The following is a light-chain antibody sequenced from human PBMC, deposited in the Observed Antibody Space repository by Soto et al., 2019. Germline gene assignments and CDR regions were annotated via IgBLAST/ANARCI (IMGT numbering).Light chain of an antibody. CDR3: QSSDTALVV. V-gene: IGLV6-57*04. CDR2: EDK. J-gene: IGLJ2*01. CDR1: SGSIASRF. Sequence: NFMLTQPHSVSESPGKTVTISCTRNSGSIASRFVQWYQQRPGSAPTPVIYEDKQRPSGVPDWFSGSIDSSSNSDSLTISGLTAEDAADYYCQSSDTALVVFGGGTKLTVL.